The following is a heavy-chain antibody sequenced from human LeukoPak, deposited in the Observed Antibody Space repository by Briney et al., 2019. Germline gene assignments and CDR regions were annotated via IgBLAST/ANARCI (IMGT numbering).Heavy chain of an antibody. CDR3: AKVLGYTYGYFDY. J-gene: IGHJ4*02. D-gene: IGHD5-18*01. CDR1: GFTFDDYA. Sequence: GGSLRLSCAASGFTFDDYAMHWVRQAPGKGLEWVSGISWNSGSVDYADSVKGRFTISRDNAKNSLYLQMNSLRAEDTALYYCAKVLGYTYGYFDYWGQGTLVTVSS. V-gene: IGHV3-9*01. CDR2: ISWNSGSV.